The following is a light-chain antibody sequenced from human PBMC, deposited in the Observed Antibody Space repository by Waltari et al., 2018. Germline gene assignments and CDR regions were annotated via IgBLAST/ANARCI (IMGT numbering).Light chain of an antibody. V-gene: IGKV3-15*01. Sequence: EIVMTQSPATLSVSPGERATLSCRASQSVSSNLAWYQQKPGQAPSLLIYGAYTRATAIPARFSGSGSGTDFTLTISSLQSEDFAVYYCQQYNNWRTFGQGTKVEIK. CDR1: QSVSSN. CDR2: GAY. CDR3: QQYNNWRT. J-gene: IGKJ1*01.